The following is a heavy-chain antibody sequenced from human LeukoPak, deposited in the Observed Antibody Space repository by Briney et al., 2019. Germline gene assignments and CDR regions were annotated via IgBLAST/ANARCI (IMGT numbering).Heavy chain of an antibody. CDR1: GFTFSSYS. V-gene: IGHV3-21*01. D-gene: IGHD6-19*01. Sequence: PGGSLRLSCAASGFTFSSYSMHWVRQAPGKGLEWVSSISSSSSYISYADSVKGRFTISRDNAKNSLYLQMNSLRAEDTAVYYCARGKYSSGWFHYSGQGTLVTVSS. CDR3: ARGKYSSGWFHY. CDR2: ISSSSSYI. J-gene: IGHJ4*02.